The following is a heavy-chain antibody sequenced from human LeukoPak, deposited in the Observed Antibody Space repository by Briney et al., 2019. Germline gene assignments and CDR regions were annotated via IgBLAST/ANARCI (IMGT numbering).Heavy chain of an antibody. CDR3: ARVPRIAVCFDY. CDR2: MNPNSGYT. CDR1: GYTFASLD. J-gene: IGHJ4*02. V-gene: IGHV1-8*03. D-gene: IGHD6-19*01. Sequence: ASVKVSCKASGYTFASLDINWVRQATGQGLEWMGWMNPNSGYTGYAQQFQGRVTITRNTSISTAYMELSSLRSEDTAVYYCARVPRIAVCFDYWGQGTLVTVSS.